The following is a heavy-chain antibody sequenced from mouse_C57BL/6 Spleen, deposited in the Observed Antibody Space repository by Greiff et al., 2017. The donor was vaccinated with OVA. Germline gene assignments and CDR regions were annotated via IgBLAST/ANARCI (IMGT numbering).Heavy chain of an antibody. CDR2: IYPGDGDT. D-gene: IGHD2-1*01. CDR3: ARLGGYGNYWYFDV. CDR1: GYAFSSSW. V-gene: IGHV1-82*01. Sequence: QVQLKESGPELVKPGASVTISCKASGYAFSSSWMNWVKQRPGKGLEWIGRIYPGDGDTNYNGKFKGKATLTADKSSSTAYMQLSSLTSEDSAVYFCARLGGYGNYWYFDVWGTGTTVTVSS. J-gene: IGHJ1*03.